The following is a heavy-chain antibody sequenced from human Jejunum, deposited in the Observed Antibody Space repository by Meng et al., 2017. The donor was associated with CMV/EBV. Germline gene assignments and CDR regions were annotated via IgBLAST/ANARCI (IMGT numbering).Heavy chain of an antibody. CDR2: IYSGGGT. CDR1: GFIVSRNY. D-gene: IGHD2-15*01. Sequence: GRMVESGGGLVQRGGSRRPSRAVSGFIVSRNYMGWVRQAPGKGLEWVSVIYSGGGTYYADSVKGRFIISRENSKNTLYVQMNSLRGDDTAVYYCAGGDCSSGSCALDYWGRGTLVTVSS. J-gene: IGHJ4*02. V-gene: IGHV3-66*01. CDR3: AGGDCSSGSCALDY.